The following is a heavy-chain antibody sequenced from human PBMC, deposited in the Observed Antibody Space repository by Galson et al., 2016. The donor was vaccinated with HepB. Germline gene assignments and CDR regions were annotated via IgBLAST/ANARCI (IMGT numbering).Heavy chain of an antibody. Sequence: QSGAEVKEPGESLRISCQASGYSFADYWINWVRQAPGKGLEWMGRIDPSDPYINSTPSFLGQATFSVDKSISTTYLQWSSLTASDTAMYYCARLGDPNFNPQAATFATHFFDYWGQGTLVTVSS. CDR1: GYSFADYW. D-gene: IGHD3-10*01. CDR2: IDPSDPYI. V-gene: IGHV5-10-1*04. J-gene: IGHJ4*02. CDR3: ARLGDPNFNPQAATFATHFFDY.